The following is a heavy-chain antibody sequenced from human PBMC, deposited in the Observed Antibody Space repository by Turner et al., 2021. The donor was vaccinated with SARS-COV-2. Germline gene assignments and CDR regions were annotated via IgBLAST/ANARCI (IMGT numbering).Heavy chain of an antibody. J-gene: IGHJ4*02. CDR2: ISWNSGSI. D-gene: IGHD5-18*01. Sequence: EVQLVESGGGLVQPGRSLRLSCAASGFTFDDYAMNWVRQAPGKGLEWVSGISWNSGSIGYADSVKGRFTISRDNAKNSLYLQMNSQRAEDTALYYCAKGSGYSYELGFDYWGQGTLVTVSS. V-gene: IGHV3-9*01. CDR3: AKGSGYSYELGFDY. CDR1: GFTFDDYA.